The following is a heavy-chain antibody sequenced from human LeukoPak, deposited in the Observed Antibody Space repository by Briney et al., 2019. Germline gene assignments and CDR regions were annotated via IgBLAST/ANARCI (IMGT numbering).Heavy chain of an antibody. CDR1: GFTFSSYA. CDR3: AKAADVLLWFGEPGGYYFDY. CDR2: ISGSGGST. V-gene: IGHV3-23*01. J-gene: IGHJ4*02. Sequence: PGGSLRLSCAASGFTFSSYAMSWVRQAPGKGLEWVSAISGSGGSTYYADSVKGRFTISRDNSKSTLYLQMNSLRAEDTAVYYCAKAADVLLWFGEPGGYYFDYWGQGTLVTVSS. D-gene: IGHD3-10*01.